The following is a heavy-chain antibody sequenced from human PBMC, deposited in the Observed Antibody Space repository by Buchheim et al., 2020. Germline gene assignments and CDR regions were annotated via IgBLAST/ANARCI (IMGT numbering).Heavy chain of an antibody. CDR3: ARGRLSTYYYDSSGYYSPGAYGY. J-gene: IGHJ4*02. CDR2: IYYSGST. D-gene: IGHD3-22*01. Sequence: QVQLQESGPGLVKPSQTLSLTCTVSGGSISSGGYYWSWIRQHPGKGLEWIGYIYYSGSTYYNPSLKSRVTISVDTSKNQFSLKLSSVTAADTAVYYCARGRLSTYYYDSSGYYSPGAYGYWGQGTL. V-gene: IGHV4-31*03. CDR1: GGSISSGGYY.